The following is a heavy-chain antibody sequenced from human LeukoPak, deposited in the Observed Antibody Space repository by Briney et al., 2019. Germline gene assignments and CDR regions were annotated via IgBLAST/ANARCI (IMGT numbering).Heavy chain of an antibody. D-gene: IGHD3-3*01. V-gene: IGHV4-30-2*01. CDR3: ARGRSLAGVVILRDAFDI. CDR2: IYHSGST. CDR1: GGSISSGGYS. J-gene: IGHJ3*02. Sequence: SETLSLTCAVSGGSISSGGYSWSWIRQPPGKGLEWIGYIYHSGSTYYNPSLKSRVTISVDRSKNQFSLKLSSVTAADTAVYYCARGRSLAGVVILRDAFDIWGQGTMVTVSS.